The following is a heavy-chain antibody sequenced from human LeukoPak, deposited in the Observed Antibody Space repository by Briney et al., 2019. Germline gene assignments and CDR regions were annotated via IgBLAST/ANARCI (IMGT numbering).Heavy chain of an antibody. J-gene: IGHJ4*02. CDR3: AREANSYYFDY. V-gene: IGHV4-59*01. Sequence: SETLSLTCTVSGGSISSYYWSWIRQPQGKGLEWIGYIYYSGSTNYNPSLKSRVTISVDTSKNQFSLKLSSVTAADTAVYYCAREANSYYFDYWGQGTLVTVSS. CDR2: IYYSGST. CDR1: GGSISSYY.